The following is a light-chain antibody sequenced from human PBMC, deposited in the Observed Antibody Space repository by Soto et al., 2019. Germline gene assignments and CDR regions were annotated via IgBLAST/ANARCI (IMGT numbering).Light chain of an antibody. CDR1: GNDIGAYDY. V-gene: IGLV2-14*01. CDR3: SSFTTSRLYV. J-gene: IGLJ1*01. CDR2: GVR. Sequence: QSVLAQPTSVSVSPGHSIAIPCPGNGNDIGAYDYVSWYQQHPGKAPRLLIHGVRNRPPGISSRFSGFKSGLTASLTISGLQAEDEADYYCSSFTTSRLYVFGPGTKVTVL.